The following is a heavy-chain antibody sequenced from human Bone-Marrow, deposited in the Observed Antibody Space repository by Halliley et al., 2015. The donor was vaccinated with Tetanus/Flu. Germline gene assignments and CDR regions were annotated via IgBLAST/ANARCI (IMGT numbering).Heavy chain of an antibody. J-gene: IGHJ4*02. Sequence: PGKGLEYIGYIYSSVVTSYKPSLTSRLAMSVDTSKNQFSLNLSSVTAADTAIYYCARGSTLPDNWGQGTLVTVSS. V-gene: IGHV4-59*01. CDR3: ARGSTLPDN. D-gene: IGHD2-15*01. CDR2: IYSSVVT.